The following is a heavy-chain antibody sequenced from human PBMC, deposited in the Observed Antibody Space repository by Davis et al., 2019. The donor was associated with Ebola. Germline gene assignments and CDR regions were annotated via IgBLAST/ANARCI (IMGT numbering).Heavy chain of an antibody. CDR2: IIPIFRTP. V-gene: IGHV1-69*13. J-gene: IGHJ6*02. CDR1: GTTFRHDA. Sequence: AASVKVSCKASGTTFRHDAISWVRQAPGQGLEWMGGIIPIFRTPNYAQKFQDKITITADESTGTVYMELSSLRSDDTAIYYCARIDAQERFGPMDVWGQGTTVTVSS. CDR3: ARIDAQERFGPMDV. D-gene: IGHD3-10*01.